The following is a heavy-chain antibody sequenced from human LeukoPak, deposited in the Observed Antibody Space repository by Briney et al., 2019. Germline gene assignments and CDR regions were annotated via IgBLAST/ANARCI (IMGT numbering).Heavy chain of an antibody. CDR1: GGSISSYY. J-gene: IGHJ3*02. Sequence: NPSETLSLTCTVSGGSISSYYWSWIRQPPGKGLEWIGYIYYSGSTNYNPSLKSRVTISVDTSKNQFSLKLGSVTAADTAVYYCARAAATPLRITMVRARSHAFDIWGQGTIVTVSS. D-gene: IGHD3-10*01. V-gene: IGHV4-59*01. CDR2: IYYSGST. CDR3: ARAAATPLRITMVRARSHAFDI.